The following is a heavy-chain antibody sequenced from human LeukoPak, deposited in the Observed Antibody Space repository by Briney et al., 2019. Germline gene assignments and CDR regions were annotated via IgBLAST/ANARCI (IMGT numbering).Heavy chain of an antibody. Sequence: SETLSLTCTVSGGSISSYYWSWIRQPPGKGLEWIGYIYYGGSTNYNPSLKSRVTISVDTSKNQFSLKLSSVTAADTAVYYCARAGRLGGAFDIWGQGTMVTVSS. CDR3: ARAGRLGGAFDI. D-gene: IGHD7-27*01. CDR1: GGSISSYY. CDR2: IYYGGST. J-gene: IGHJ3*02. V-gene: IGHV4-59*01.